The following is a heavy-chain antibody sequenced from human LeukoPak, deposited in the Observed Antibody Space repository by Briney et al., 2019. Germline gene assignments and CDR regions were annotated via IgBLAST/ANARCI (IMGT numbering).Heavy chain of an antibody. J-gene: IGHJ4*02. CDR3: ARVGYDYVWGSYRYTALFYFDY. Sequence: SETLSLTCAVYGGSFSGYYWSWIRQPPGKELEWIGEINHSGSTNYNPSLKSRVTISVDTSKNQFSLKLSSVTAADTAVYYCARVGYDYVWGSYRYTALFYFDYWGQGTLVTVSS. D-gene: IGHD3-16*02. V-gene: IGHV4-34*01. CDR2: INHSGST. CDR1: GGSFSGYY.